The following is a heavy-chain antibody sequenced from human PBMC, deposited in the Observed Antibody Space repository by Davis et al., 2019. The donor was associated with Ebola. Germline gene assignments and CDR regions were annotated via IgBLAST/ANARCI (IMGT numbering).Heavy chain of an antibody. CDR2: INHSGNT. CDR3: ARVQVGVLD. J-gene: IGHJ4*02. Sequence: SETLSLTCAVYGGSFSGFFWSWIRQPPGKGLEWIGEINHSGNTHYNPSLKSRVAISVDASKNQFSLKRSSVTAADTAMYYCARVQVGVLDWGQGNLVTVSS. V-gene: IGHV4-34*01. CDR1: GGSFSGFF. D-gene: IGHD3-22*01.